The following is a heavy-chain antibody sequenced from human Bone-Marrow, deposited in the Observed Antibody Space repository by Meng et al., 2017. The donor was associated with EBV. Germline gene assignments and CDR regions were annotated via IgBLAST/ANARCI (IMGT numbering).Heavy chain of an antibody. CDR2: ISAYNGNT. CDR1: GYTFTSYG. J-gene: IGHJ4*02. D-gene: IGHD1-26*01. V-gene: IGHV1-18*01. CDR3: ARLRIVGATSHYFDY. Sequence: VQLVQSGAEGKKPGASVKGACKSSGYTFTSYGISWVRQAPGQGLEWMGWISAYNGNTNYAQKLQGRVTMTTDTSTSTAYMELRSLRSDDTAVYYCARLRIVGATSHYFDYWGQGTLVTVSS.